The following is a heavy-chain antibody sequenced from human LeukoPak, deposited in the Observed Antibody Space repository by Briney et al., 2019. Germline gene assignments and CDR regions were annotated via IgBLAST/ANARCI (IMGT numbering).Heavy chain of an antibody. J-gene: IGHJ5*02. CDR3: ATVYDSSGS. Sequence: ASVKVSCKVSGYTLTELSMHWVRQAPGKGLEWMGGFDPEDGETIYAQKFQGRVTMTGDTSTDTAYMELSSLRSEDTAVYYCATVYDSSGSWGQGTLVTVSS. CDR1: GYTLTELS. D-gene: IGHD3-22*01. V-gene: IGHV1-24*01. CDR2: FDPEDGET.